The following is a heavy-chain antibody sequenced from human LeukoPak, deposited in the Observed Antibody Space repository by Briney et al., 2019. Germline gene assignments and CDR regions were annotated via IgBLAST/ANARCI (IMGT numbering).Heavy chain of an antibody. CDR1: GFTFSDYY. Sequence: GGSLRLSCAASGFTFSDYYMSWIRQAPGKGLEWVSYISSSGSTIYYADSVKGRFTISRDNAKNSLYLQTHSLRAEDTAVYYCARDIEMATIAGYWGQGTLVTVSS. V-gene: IGHV3-11*01. D-gene: IGHD5-24*01. CDR3: ARDIEMATIAGY. CDR2: ISSSGSTI. J-gene: IGHJ4*02.